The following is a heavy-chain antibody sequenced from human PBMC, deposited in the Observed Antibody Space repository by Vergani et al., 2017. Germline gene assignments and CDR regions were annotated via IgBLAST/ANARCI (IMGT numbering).Heavy chain of an antibody. Sequence: EVQLVESGGGLVPPGRSLRLSCAASGFSFGDYAMTWVRQAPGKGLEWVAFFRNKAYGGTTEYAASVKGRFTISRDDSKRLAYLQLSGLKTEDTAVYFCSRGRGYSFGYSDYWAQGSLVTVSS. CDR2: FRNKAYGGTT. CDR1: GFSFGDYA. J-gene: IGHJ4*02. D-gene: IGHD5-18*01. CDR3: SRGRGYSFGYSDY. V-gene: IGHV3-49*04.